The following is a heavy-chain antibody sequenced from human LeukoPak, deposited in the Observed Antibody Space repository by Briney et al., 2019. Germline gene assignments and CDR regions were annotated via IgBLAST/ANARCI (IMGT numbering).Heavy chain of an antibody. Sequence: GGSLRLSCAASGFTFNSYSMSWVRQAPGKGLEWVSSISSNSRDIYYADSVKGRFTISRDNAKNSLHLQMNSVRADDTAVYYCARDDRDISSYRFDYWGHGILVTVSS. J-gene: IGHJ4*01. CDR1: GFTFNSYS. V-gene: IGHV3-21*01. CDR2: ISSNSRDI. CDR3: ARDDRDISSYRFDY. D-gene: IGHD3-3*02.